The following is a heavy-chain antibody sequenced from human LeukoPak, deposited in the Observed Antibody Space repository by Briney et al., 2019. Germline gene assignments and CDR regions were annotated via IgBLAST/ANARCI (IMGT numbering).Heavy chain of an antibody. CDR1: GGTFSSYA. J-gene: IGHJ4*02. V-gene: IGHV1-69*13. CDR3: AGVNPFYYDILTGYPYYFDY. Sequence: GASVKVSCKASGGTFSSYAISWVRQAPGQGLVWMGGIIPIFGTANYAQKFQGRVTITADESTSTAYMELSSLRSEDTAVYYCAGVNPFYYDILTGYPYYFDYWGQGTLVTVSS. CDR2: IIPIFGTA. D-gene: IGHD3-9*01.